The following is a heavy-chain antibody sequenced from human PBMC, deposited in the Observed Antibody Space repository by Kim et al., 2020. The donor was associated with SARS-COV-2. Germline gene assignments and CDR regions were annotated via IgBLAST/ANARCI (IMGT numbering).Heavy chain of an antibody. Sequence: GGSLRLSCAASGFTFSSYGMHWVRQAPGKGLEWVAVISYDGSNKYYADSVKGRFTISRDNSKNTLYLQMNSLRAEDTAVYYCAKEGILAPFDYWGQGTLVTVSS. J-gene: IGHJ4*02. CDR3: AKEGILAPFDY. CDR1: GFTFSSYG. V-gene: IGHV3-30*18. CDR2: ISYDGSNK. D-gene: IGHD3-10*01.